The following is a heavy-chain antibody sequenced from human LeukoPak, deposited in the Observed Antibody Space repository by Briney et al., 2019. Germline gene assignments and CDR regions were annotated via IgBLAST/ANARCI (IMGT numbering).Heavy chain of an antibody. D-gene: IGHD2-15*01. Sequence: GSPRPSRAASGFTLSSYAISWVRQGPGKGPGRVSTISGTGGTTNYAGPVRGHFTISRDNSKNTLYLQVNSLRAEGTAVYYCARKLSGGSQQAGDYWGQGTLVTVSS. CDR3: ARKLSGGSQQAGDY. CDR2: ISGTGGTT. CDR1: GFTLSSYA. V-gene: IGHV3-23*01. J-gene: IGHJ4*02.